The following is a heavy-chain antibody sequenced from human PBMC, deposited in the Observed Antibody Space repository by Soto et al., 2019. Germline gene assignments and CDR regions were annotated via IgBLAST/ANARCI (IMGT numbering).Heavy chain of an antibody. CDR2: ISAYNGNT. J-gene: IGHJ4*02. CDR3: ARDRGKYCSSTSCYDDY. CDR1: GYTFTSYG. Sequence: QVQLVQSGAEVKKPGASVKVSCKASGYTFTSYGISWVRQAPGQGLEWMGWISAYNGNTNYAQKLQVRDTMTTDTSTSTAYMELRSLRSDDTAVYYCARDRGKYCSSTSCYDDYWGQGTLVTVSS. D-gene: IGHD2-2*01. V-gene: IGHV1-18*01.